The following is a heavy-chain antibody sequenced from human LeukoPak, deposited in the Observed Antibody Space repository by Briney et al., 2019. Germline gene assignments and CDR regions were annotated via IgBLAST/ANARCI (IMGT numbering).Heavy chain of an antibody. CDR1: GYTLTELS. CDR3: AIVPGGYEKRPAGWFDP. D-gene: IGHD5-12*01. Sequence: GASVNVSCKVSGYTLTELSMHWVRQAPGKGLEWMGGFDPEDGETIYAQKFQGRVTMTEDTSTDTAYMELSSLRSEDTAVYYCAIVPGGYEKRPAGWFDPWGQGTLVTVSS. CDR2: FDPEDGET. J-gene: IGHJ5*02. V-gene: IGHV1-24*01.